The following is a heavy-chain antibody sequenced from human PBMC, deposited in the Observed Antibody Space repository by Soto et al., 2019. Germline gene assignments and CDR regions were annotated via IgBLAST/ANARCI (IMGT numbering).Heavy chain of an antibody. J-gene: IGHJ4*02. Sequence: SETLSLTCAVYGGSFSGYYWSWIRQPPGKGLEWIGEINHSGSTNYNPSLKSRVTISVDTSKNQFSLKLSSVTAADTAVYYCARGGDIATINLVDYFDYWGQGTLGT. CDR3: ARGGDIATINLVDYFDY. V-gene: IGHV4-34*01. CDR2: INHSGST. CDR1: GGSFSGYY. D-gene: IGHD5-12*01.